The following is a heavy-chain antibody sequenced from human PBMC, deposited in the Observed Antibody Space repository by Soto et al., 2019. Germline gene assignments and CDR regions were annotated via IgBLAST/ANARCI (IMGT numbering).Heavy chain of an antibody. V-gene: IGHV3-33*01. CDR1: GFTFSSYG. J-gene: IGHJ3*02. CDR3: ACEGGAGAAFDI. Sequence: ESGGGVVQPGRSLRLSCAASGFTFSSYGMHWVRQAPGKGLEWVAVIWYDGSNKYYADSVKGRFTISRDNSKNTLYLQMNSLRAEDTAVYYCACEGGAGAAFDIWGQGTMVTVSS. D-gene: IGHD1-26*01. CDR2: IWYDGSNK.